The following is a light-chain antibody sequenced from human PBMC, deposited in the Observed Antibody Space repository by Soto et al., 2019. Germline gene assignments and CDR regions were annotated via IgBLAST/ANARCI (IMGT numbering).Light chain of an antibody. CDR3: HQRYNWPRVT. CDR2: DVS. CDR1: QSVSNS. V-gene: IGKV3-11*01. Sequence: EIVLTHSPATLSLSPGEIATLSCRASQSVSNSLAWYQQKPGQPPRLLIYDVSNRATGIPARFSGSGSGTDFTLTITSLEPEDFAVYFCHQRYNWPRVTFGHGTRLEIK. J-gene: IGKJ5*01.